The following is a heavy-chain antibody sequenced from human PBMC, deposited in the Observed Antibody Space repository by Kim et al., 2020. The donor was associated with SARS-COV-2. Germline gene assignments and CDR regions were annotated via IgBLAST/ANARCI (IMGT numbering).Heavy chain of an antibody. J-gene: IGHJ4*02. D-gene: IGHD2-21*01. CDR1: GFNFGGAW. CDR3: ATNFQSCDGHCYIY. CDR2: IKSKIIGEPT. V-gene: IGHV3-15*01. Sequence: GGSLRLSCAASGFNFGGAWMNWVRQAPGKGLEWVGRIKSKIIGEPTDYAAPVKGRFIVSRDDSKNTVYLQMNSLKIEDTAFYYCATNFQSCDGHCYIYWGQGTLVTVSS.